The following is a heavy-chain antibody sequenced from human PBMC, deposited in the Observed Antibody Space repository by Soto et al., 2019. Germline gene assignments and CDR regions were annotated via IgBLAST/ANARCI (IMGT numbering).Heavy chain of an antibody. J-gene: IGHJ2*01. D-gene: IGHD2-15*01. CDR1: GYTFTNYG. Sequence: QVQLVQSGSEVKKPGASVKVSCKASGYTFTNYGMSWVRQAPGQGLEWMGWISAYNGNTNHAQNFQGRVTMTTNTPTNSSYIELRSLRADDTAVYYCARCYCSVGSCYSCCPFDLWGRGALVTVSS. CDR2: ISAYNGNT. CDR3: ARCYCSVGSCYSCCPFDL. V-gene: IGHV1-18*01.